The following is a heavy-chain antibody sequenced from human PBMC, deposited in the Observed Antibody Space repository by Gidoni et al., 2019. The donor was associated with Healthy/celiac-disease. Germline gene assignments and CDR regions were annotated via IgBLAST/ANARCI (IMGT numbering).Heavy chain of an antibody. Sequence: EVQLVESGGGLVKPGGSLRLSCAASGFTLSSHSMNWVRQAPGKGLEWVSSISSSSSYIYYADSVKGRFTISRDNAKNSLYLQMNSLRAEDTAVYYCARNDFWSGYYGSEYGMDVWGQGTTVTVSS. CDR3: ARNDFWSGYYGSEYGMDV. D-gene: IGHD3-3*01. CDR1: GFTLSSHS. J-gene: IGHJ6*02. V-gene: IGHV3-21*01. CDR2: ISSSSSYI.